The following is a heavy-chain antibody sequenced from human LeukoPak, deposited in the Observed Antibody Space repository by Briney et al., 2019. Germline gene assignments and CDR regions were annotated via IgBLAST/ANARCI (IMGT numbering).Heavy chain of an antibody. D-gene: IGHD3-22*01. V-gene: IGHV4-61*08. CDR3: ARHECGYDAFDI. CDR1: GGSISSGGYY. CDR2: IYYSGST. Sequence: SQTLSLTCTVSGGSISSGGYYWSWIRQHPGKGLEWIGYIYYSGSTNYNPSLKSRVTISVDTSKNQFSLKLSSVTAADTVVYYCARHECGYDAFDIWGQGTMVTVSS. J-gene: IGHJ3*02.